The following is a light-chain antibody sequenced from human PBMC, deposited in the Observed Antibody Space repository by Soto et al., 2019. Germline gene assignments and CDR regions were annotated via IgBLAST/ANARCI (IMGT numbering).Light chain of an antibody. CDR2: DVS. Sequence: QSVLTQPASVSGSPGQSITISCTGTSSDVGGYNYVSWYQQHPGKAPKLMLYDVSNRPSGVSNRFSGSKSGNTASLTISGLQAEDEADYYCSSYTSSSTAVFGGGTKLTVL. CDR3: SSYTSSSTAV. J-gene: IGLJ2*01. CDR1: SSDVGGYNY. V-gene: IGLV2-14*01.